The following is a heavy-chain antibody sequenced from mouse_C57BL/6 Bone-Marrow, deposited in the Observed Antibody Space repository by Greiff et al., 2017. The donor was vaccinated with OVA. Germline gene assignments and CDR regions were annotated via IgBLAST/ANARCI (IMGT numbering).Heavy chain of an antibody. V-gene: IGHV1-59*01. CDR3: ARESCRY. CDR2: IDPSDSYT. CDR1: GYTFTSYW. Sequence: QVQLQQPGAELVRPGTSVKLSCKASGYTFTSYWMHWVKQRPGQGLEWIGVIDPSDSYTTYNQKFTGKATLTVDTSSSTAYMQLSSLTSEDSAVYYCARESCRYWGQGTTLTVSS. J-gene: IGHJ2*01.